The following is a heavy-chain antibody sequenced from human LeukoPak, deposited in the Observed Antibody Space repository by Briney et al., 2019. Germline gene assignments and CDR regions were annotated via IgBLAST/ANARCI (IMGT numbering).Heavy chain of an antibody. Sequence: GGSLRLSCAASGFTFSSYGMHWVRQAPGKGLEWVANIKQDGSEKYYVDSVKGRFTISRDNAKNSLYLQMNSLRAEDTAVYYCARVRAARDDYWGQGTLVTVSS. CDR2: IKQDGSEK. CDR1: GFTFSSYG. V-gene: IGHV3-7*01. CDR3: ARVRAARDDY. D-gene: IGHD6-6*01. J-gene: IGHJ4*02.